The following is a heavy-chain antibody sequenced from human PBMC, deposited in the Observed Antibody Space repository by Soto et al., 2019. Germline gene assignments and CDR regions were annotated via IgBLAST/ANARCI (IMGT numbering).Heavy chain of an antibody. Sequence: GGSLRLSCAASGFIFTSYAMNWVRQAPGKGLEWASYISSNSGTIYYTDPVKGRFTISRDNTKNSLYLQMNSLRDEDTAVYYCARDWYYYGSGSYYPFDYWGQGTLVTVPS. CDR2: ISSNSGTI. CDR3: ARDWYYYGSGSYYPFDY. V-gene: IGHV3-48*02. CDR1: GFIFTSYA. J-gene: IGHJ4*02. D-gene: IGHD3-10*01.